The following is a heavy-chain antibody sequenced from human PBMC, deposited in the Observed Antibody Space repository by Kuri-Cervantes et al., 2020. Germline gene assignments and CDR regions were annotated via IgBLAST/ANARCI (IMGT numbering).Heavy chain of an antibody. J-gene: IGHJ4*02. CDR2: IYYSGST. V-gene: IGHV4-31*03. D-gene: IGHD3-10*01. CDR1: GGSISSGGYY. CDR3: AREGVRGAFDY. Sequence: SETLSLTCTVSGGSISSGGYYWSWIRQHPGKGLEWIGYIYYSGSTNYNPSLKSRVTISVDKSKNQFSLKLSSVTAADTAVYYCAREGVRGAFDYWGQGTLVTVSS.